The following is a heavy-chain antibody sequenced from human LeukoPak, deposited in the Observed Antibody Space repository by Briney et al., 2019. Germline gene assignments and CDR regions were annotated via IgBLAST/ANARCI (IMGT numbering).Heavy chain of an antibody. D-gene: IGHD3-22*01. CDR1: GFTFSSYS. V-gene: IGHV3-21*01. CDR3: ARKRCDYYDSSGYYCYFDY. J-gene: IGHJ4*02. Sequence: GGSLRLSCAASGFTFSSYSMNWVRQAPGKGLEWVSSISSSSSYIYYADSVKGRFTISGDNAKNSLYLQMNSLRAEDTAVYYCARKRCDYYDSSGYYCYFDYWGQGTLVTVSS. CDR2: ISSSSSYI.